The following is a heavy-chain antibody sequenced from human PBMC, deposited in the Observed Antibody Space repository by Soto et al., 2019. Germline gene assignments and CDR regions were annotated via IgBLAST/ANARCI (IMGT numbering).Heavy chain of an antibody. J-gene: IGHJ6*02. CDR3: ATETHPSERYYYCYGTDV. CDR2: FDPEDGET. V-gene: IGHV1-24*01. CDR1: GYTLTELS. D-gene: IGHD1-26*01. Sequence: GASVKVSCKVSGYTLTELSMHWVRQAPGKGLEWMGGFDPEDGETIYAQKFQGRVTMTEDTSTDTAYMELSSLRSEDTAVYYCATETHPSERYYYCYGTDVWGQGTTVTVSS.